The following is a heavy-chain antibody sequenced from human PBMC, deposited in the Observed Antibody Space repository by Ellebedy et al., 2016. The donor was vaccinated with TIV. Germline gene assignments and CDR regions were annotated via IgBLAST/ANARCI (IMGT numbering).Heavy chain of an antibody. Sequence: GSLRLSCTVSGGSISGKSDYWGWIRQPPGKGLEYIGCIYYSGTTYHNPSLKSRVTMTVDTSKNQFSLKLSSVTAADTAVYYCARVRVGASDYWGQGTLVTVSS. CDR1: GGSISGKSDY. CDR2: IYYSGTT. CDR3: ARVRVGASDY. D-gene: IGHD1-26*01. V-gene: IGHV4-39*01. J-gene: IGHJ4*02.